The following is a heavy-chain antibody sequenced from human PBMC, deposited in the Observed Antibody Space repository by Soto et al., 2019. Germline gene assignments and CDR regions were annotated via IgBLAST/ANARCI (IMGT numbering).Heavy chain of an antibody. CDR2: TYYRSKWIH. Sequence: PSRTLSLTCDISGDSVSSSSAAWNWIRQSPSRGLEWLGRTYYRSKWIHEYTVSMESRITINPDTSKNQFSLHIYSVTPEDTAVYYCEGVVWFPGIDVWGQGTPVPVSS. CDR3: EGVVWFPGIDV. D-gene: IGHD3-16*01. J-gene: IGHJ6*02. V-gene: IGHV6-1*01. CDR1: GDSVSSSSAA.